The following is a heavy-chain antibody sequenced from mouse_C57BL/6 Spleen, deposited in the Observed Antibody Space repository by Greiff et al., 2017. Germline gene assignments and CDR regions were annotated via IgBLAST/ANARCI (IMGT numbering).Heavy chain of an antibody. CDR3: ARDYYGSSSYAMDY. D-gene: IGHD1-1*01. V-gene: IGHV3-6*01. J-gene: IGHJ4*01. Sequence: EVQLQQSGPGLVKPSQSLSLTCSVTGYSITSGYYWNWIRQFPGNKLEWMGYISYDGSNNYNPSLKNRISITRDTSKNQFFLKLNSVTTEDTATYYGARDYYGSSSYAMDYWGQGTSVTVSS. CDR1: GYSITSGYY. CDR2: ISYDGSN.